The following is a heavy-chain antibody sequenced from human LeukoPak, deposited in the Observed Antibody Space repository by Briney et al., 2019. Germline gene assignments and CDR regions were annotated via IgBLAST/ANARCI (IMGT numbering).Heavy chain of an antibody. CDR2: IQYDGTNK. Sequence: PGGSLRLSCAASGFTFSSYAMHWVRQAPGKGLEWVTFIQYDGTNKYYADSVKGRFTISRDNSKNTLYLQMNSLRAEDTAVYYCARAKRGARRYSYFYFDYWGQGTPVTVSS. J-gene: IGHJ4*02. CDR1: GFTFSSYA. V-gene: IGHV3-30*02. D-gene: IGHD5-18*01. CDR3: ARAKRGARRYSYFYFDY.